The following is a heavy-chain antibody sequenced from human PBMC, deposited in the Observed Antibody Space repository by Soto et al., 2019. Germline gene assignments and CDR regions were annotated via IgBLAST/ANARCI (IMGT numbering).Heavy chain of an antibody. CDR2: IYYSGST. CDR3: GRGGGDNWFDP. D-gene: IGHD3-16*01. J-gene: IGHJ5*02. CDR1: DGSIVGGGYC. V-gene: IGHV4-30-4*01. Sequence: PSEPLSLPYNVFDGSIVGGGYCWSWIRQPPGKGLEWIGYIYYSGSTFYNPSLKNRVTISLDTSKIQFSLKLSSVTAADTAVYYCGRGGGDNWFDPWGQGTLVTVSS.